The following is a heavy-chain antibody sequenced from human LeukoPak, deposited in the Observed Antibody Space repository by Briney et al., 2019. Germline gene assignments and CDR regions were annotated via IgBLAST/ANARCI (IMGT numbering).Heavy chain of an antibody. J-gene: IGHJ6*02. CDR1: GFTFSSYS. CDR2: ISSSSSTI. CDR3: TRDLMDYDVSTGLHHYYMDV. Sequence: GGSLRLSCAASGFTFSSYSMNWVRQAPGKGLEWVSYISSSSSTIYYADSVKGRFTISRDNAKNSLYLQMNSLRAEDTAVHYCTRDLMDYDVSTGLHHYYMDVWGQGTTVTVSS. D-gene: IGHD3-9*01. V-gene: IGHV3-48*01.